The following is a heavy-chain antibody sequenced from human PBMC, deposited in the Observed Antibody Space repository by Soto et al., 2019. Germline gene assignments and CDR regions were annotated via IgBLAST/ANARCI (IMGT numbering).Heavy chain of an antibody. D-gene: IGHD6-19*01. CDR1: GDTFTTYY. J-gene: IGHJ4*02. Sequence: GASVKVSCKASGDTFTTYYMHWVRQAPGQGLEWMGIINPSGGTTVYAQEFQGRVTMTRDTSTSTVYMELSSLRSEDTAVYYCARARQSSGWYYFDYWGPGTLVTVSS. CDR2: INPSGGTT. V-gene: IGHV1-46*03. CDR3: ARARQSSGWYYFDY.